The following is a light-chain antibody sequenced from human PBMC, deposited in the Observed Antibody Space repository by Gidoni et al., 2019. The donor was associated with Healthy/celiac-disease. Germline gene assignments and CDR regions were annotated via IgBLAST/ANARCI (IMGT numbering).Light chain of an antibody. Sequence: QSALTQPASVSGSPGQSITISCTGTSSDVGGYNYVSWYQQHPGKATKLMIYEVSNRPSGVSNRLSGSKSGNTASLTISGLQAEDEADYYCSSYTSSSTYVFGTGTKVTVL. CDR1: SSDVGGYNY. V-gene: IGLV2-14*01. CDR2: EVS. J-gene: IGLJ1*01. CDR3: SSYTSSSTYV.